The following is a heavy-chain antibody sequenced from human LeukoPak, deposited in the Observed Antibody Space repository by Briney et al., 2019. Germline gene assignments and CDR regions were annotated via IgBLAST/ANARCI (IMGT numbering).Heavy chain of an antibody. D-gene: IGHD6-19*01. CDR1: GYSFTNYW. V-gene: IGHV5-51*01. CDR2: IYPGDSDI. CDR3: ARQKAGDAFDF. J-gene: IGHJ3*01. Sequence: GESLKISCKGSGYSFTNYWIGWVRQMPEKGLEWMGIIYPGDSDIRYSPSFQGRVTISADKSTTTAHLQWSSPKVSDTAMYYCARQKAGDAFDFWGQGTMVTVSS.